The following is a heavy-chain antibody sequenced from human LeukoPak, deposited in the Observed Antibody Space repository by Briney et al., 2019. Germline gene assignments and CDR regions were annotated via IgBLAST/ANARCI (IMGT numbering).Heavy chain of an antibody. Sequence: SETLSLTCVVSGYSISNDYYWGWIRQPPGKGLEWIGNIYHSGGSYYNPSLKSRVTISVDTSKNQFSLKLSSVTAADTAVYYCARELWVSGTRAFDIWGQGTMVTVSS. V-gene: IGHV4-38-2*02. J-gene: IGHJ3*02. D-gene: IGHD1-7*01. CDR1: GYSISNDYY. CDR2: IYHSGGS. CDR3: ARELWVSGTRAFDI.